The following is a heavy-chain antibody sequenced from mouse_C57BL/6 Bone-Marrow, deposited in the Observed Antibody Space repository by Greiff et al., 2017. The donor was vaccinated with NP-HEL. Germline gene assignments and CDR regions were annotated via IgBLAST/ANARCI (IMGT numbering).Heavy chain of an antibody. Sequence: EVQLQQSGTVLARPGASVKMSCKTSGYTFTSYWMHWVKQRPGQGLEWIGAIYPGNSDTSYNQKFKGKAKLTAVTSASTAYMELSSLTNEDSAVYYCTQGTIYYDYDWFAYWGQGTLVTVSA. V-gene: IGHV1-5*01. J-gene: IGHJ3*01. CDR3: TQGTIYYDYDWFAY. CDR1: GYTFTSYW. CDR2: IYPGNSDT. D-gene: IGHD2-4*01.